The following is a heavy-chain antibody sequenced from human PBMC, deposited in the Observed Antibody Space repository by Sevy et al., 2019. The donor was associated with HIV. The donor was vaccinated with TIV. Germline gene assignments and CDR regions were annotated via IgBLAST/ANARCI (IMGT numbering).Heavy chain of an antibody. CDR3: ARPYGSGSWEAFDL. D-gene: IGHD3-10*01. CDR1: AFTFNSYT. J-gene: IGHJ3*01. V-gene: IGHV3-21*01. CDR2: ISFSNNYI. Sequence: GGSLRLSCTASAFTFNSYTMNWVRQAPGKGLEWVSSISFSNNYIYYADSVKGRFTISRDNARNSLFLQMNSLRVEDTALYYCARPYGSGSWEAFDLWGRGTLVTVSS.